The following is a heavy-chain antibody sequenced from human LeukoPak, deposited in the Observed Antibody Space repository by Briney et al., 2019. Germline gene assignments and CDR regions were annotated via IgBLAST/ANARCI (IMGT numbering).Heavy chain of an antibody. CDR3: ARGYCSSTSCYGWGFDP. J-gene: IGHJ5*02. CDR2: INHSGST. V-gene: IGHV4-34*01. Sequence: PSETLSLTCAVYGGSFSGYYWSWIRQPPGEGLEWIGEINHSGSTNYNPSLKSRVTISVDTSKNQSSLKLSSVTAADTAVYYCARGYCSSTSCYGWGFDPWGQGTLVTVSS. D-gene: IGHD2-2*01. CDR1: GGSFSGYY.